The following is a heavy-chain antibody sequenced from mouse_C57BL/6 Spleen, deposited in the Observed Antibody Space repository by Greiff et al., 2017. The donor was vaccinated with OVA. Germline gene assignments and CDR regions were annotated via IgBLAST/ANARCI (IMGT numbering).Heavy chain of an antibody. D-gene: IGHD3-2*02. CDR2: ISYDGSN. Sequence: EVKLQQSGPGLVKPSQSLSLTCSVTGYSITSGYYWNWIRQFPGNKLEWMGYISYDGSNNYNPSLKNRISITRDTSKNQFFLKLNSVTTEDTATYYCARGAAQAPYFDYWGQGTTLTVSS. CDR1: GYSITSGYY. V-gene: IGHV3-6*01. J-gene: IGHJ2*01. CDR3: ARGAAQAPYFDY.